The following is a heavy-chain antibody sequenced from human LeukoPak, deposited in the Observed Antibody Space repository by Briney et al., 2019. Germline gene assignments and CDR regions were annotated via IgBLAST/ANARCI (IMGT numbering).Heavy chain of an antibody. D-gene: IGHD2/OR15-2a*01. CDR3: AGWATGIRFFEY. Sequence: SVKVSCKASGGTFSSYAISRVRQAPGQGLEWMGGIIPVFGTASYAQKFQGRVTITADESTTTAHMELSSLRFADTAVYYCAGWATGIRFFEYWGQGTLVTVSS. CDR1: GGTFSSYA. J-gene: IGHJ4*02. V-gene: IGHV1-69*13. CDR2: IIPVFGTA.